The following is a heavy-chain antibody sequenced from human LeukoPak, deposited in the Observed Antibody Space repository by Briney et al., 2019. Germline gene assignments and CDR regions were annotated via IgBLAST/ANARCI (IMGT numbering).Heavy chain of an antibody. Sequence: SETLSLTCAVYGGSFSGYYWSWIRQPPGKGLEWIGEINHSGSTNYNPSLKSRVTISVDTSKNQFSLKLSSVTAADTAVYYCARDPAYYYDSSGYPTDAFDIWGQGTMVTVSS. CDR3: ARDPAYYYDSSGYPTDAFDI. CDR2: INHSGST. V-gene: IGHV4-34*09. CDR1: GGSFSGYY. J-gene: IGHJ3*02. D-gene: IGHD3-22*01.